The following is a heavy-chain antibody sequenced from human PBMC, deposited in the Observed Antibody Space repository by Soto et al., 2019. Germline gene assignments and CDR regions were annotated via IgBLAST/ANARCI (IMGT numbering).Heavy chain of an antibody. CDR1: GGTISSYD. Sequence: SXTLCLTCTVSGGTISSYDGSWIRQPPGKGLEWIGYIYYSGSTNYNPSLKSRVTISVDTSKNQFSLKLSSVTAADTAVYYCAKNWNWGSLVHWGQGALVTVSS. V-gene: IGHV4-59*01. CDR3: AKNWNWGSLVH. D-gene: IGHD7-27*01. J-gene: IGHJ4*02. CDR2: IYYSGST.